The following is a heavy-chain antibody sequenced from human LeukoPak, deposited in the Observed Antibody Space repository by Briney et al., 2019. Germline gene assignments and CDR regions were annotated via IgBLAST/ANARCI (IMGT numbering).Heavy chain of an antibody. Sequence: GESLKISCKGSGYNFTSYWIGWVRQMPGKGLEWMGIIYPGDSDTRYSPSFQGQVTISADKSISTPYLQWSSLKVSDTAMYYCARSSSGWFYYFDYWGQGTLVTVSS. CDR1: GYNFTSYW. CDR2: IYPGDSDT. J-gene: IGHJ4*02. CDR3: ARSSSGWFYYFDY. D-gene: IGHD6-19*01. V-gene: IGHV5-51*01.